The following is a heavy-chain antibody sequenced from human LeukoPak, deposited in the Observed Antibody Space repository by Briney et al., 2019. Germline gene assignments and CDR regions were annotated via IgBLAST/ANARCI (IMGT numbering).Heavy chain of an antibody. CDR3: ARGEFDYYGSGSYDY. J-gene: IGHJ4*02. CDR2: INHSGST. D-gene: IGHD3-10*01. CDR1: GGSFSGYY. V-gene: IGHV4-34*01. Sequence: SETLSLTCAVYGGSFSGYYWSWIRQPPGKGLEWIGEINHSGSTNYNPSLKSRVTISVDTSKNQFSLKLSSVTAADTAVNYCARGEFDYYGSGSYDYWGQGTLVTVSS.